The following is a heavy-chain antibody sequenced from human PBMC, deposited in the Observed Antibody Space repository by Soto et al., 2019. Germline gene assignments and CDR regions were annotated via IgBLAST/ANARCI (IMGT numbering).Heavy chain of an antibody. CDR1: GFTFSDHY. D-gene: IGHD3-9*01. J-gene: IGHJ6*03. CDR3: ATQLRYFDWLPPTYYYYYYMDV. V-gene: IGHV3-72*01. CDR2: TRNKANSYTT. Sequence: GGSLRLSCAASGFTFSDHYMDWVRQAPGKGLEWVGRTRNKANSYTTEYAASVKGRFTISRDDSKNSLYLQMNSLKTEDTAVYYCATQLRYFDWLPPTYYYYYYMDVWGKGTTVTVSS.